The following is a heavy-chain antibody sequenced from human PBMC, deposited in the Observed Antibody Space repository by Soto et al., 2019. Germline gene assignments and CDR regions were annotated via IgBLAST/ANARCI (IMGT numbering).Heavy chain of an antibody. Sequence: SETLSLTCTVSGGSITSSNYHWGWSRQLPGKGLEWIGTIYYSGNTYYNPSLKSRVTMSMDASKNQFSLTLSSVAVADTAVYYCSRLTNARQGDDWGPGTLVTVSS. D-gene: IGHD2-2*01. V-gene: IGHV4-39*01. J-gene: IGHJ4*02. CDR3: SRLTNARQGDD. CDR2: IYYSGNT. CDR1: GGSITSSNYH.